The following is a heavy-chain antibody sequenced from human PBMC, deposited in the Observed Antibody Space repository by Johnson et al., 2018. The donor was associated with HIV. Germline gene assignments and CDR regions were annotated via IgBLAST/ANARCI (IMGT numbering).Heavy chain of an antibody. CDR2: IWYDGSNK. CDR1: GFTFSSYG. J-gene: IGHJ3*02. V-gene: IGHV3-33*06. Sequence: QVQLVESGGGVVQPGRSLRLSCAASGFTFSSYGMHWVRQASGKGLEWVAVIWYDGSNKYYADSVKGRFTISRDNSKNTLYLQMNSLRAEDTAVYYCAKSIAAAGTNAFDIWGQGTMVTVSS. D-gene: IGHD6-13*01. CDR3: AKSIAAAGTNAFDI.